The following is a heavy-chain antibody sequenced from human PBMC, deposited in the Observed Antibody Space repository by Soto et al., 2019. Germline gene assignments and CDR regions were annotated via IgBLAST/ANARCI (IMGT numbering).Heavy chain of an antibody. Sequence: ASVKVSCKVSGYTLTELSMHWVRQAPGKGLEWMGGFDPEDGETIYAQKFQGRVTMTEDTSTDTAYMELSSLRSEDTAVFYCATGYLPAIVGATKSWFDPWGQGTLVTVSS. CDR3: ATGYLPAIVGATKSWFDP. J-gene: IGHJ5*02. D-gene: IGHD1-26*01. CDR2: FDPEDGET. CDR1: GYTLTELS. V-gene: IGHV1-24*01.